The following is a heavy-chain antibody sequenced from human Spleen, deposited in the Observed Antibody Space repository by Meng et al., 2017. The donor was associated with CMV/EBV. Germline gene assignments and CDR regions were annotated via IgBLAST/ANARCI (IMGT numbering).Heavy chain of an antibody. D-gene: IGHD3-9*01. CDR2: ISGSGGST. Sequence: FSGYWMHWVRQAPGKGLEWVSAISGSGGSTYYADSVKGRFTISRDNSKNTLYLQMNSLRAEDTAVYYCAKNVLRYFDWLGSGGFDYWGQGTLVTVSS. V-gene: IGHV3-23*01. J-gene: IGHJ4*02. CDR3: AKNVLRYFDWLGSGGFDY. CDR1: FSGYW.